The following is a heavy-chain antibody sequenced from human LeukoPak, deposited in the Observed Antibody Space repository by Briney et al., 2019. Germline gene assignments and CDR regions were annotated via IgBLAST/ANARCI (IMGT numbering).Heavy chain of an antibody. V-gene: IGHV4-61*01. CDR3: ARENSLPGAFDI. D-gene: IGHD3-16*02. J-gene: IGHJ3*02. CDR1: GGSITSSSYY. Sequence: PSETLSLTCTVSGGSITSSSYYWSWIRQPPGKGLEWIGYIYYSGSTNYNPSLKSRVTISVDTSKNQFSLKLSSVTAADTAVYCCARENSLPGAFDIWGQGTMVTVSS. CDR2: IYYSGST.